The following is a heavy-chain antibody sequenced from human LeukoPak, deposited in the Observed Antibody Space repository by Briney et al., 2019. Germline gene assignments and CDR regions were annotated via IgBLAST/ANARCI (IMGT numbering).Heavy chain of an antibody. Sequence: ASVKVSCEASGGTFSSYAISWVRQAPGQGLEWMGGIIPIFGTANYAQEFQGRVTITADESTSTAYMELSSLRSEDTAVYYCARAGKMATITTYFDYWGQGTLVTVSS. CDR2: IIPIFGTA. CDR3: ARAGKMATITTYFDY. D-gene: IGHD5-24*01. CDR1: GGTFSSYA. V-gene: IGHV1-69*13. J-gene: IGHJ4*02.